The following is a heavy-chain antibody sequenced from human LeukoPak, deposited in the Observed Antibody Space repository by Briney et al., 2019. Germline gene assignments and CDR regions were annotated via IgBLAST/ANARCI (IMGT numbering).Heavy chain of an antibody. CDR1: AFTVSSSY. Sequence: GGSLRLSCAASAFTVSSSYMSWVRQAPGKGLEWVSIIYNDGSTYYADSMKGRFTISRNNSKNTLYLQVNSLRAEDTAMYYCARNILFAFDIWGQGTMVTVSS. CDR3: ARNILFAFDI. V-gene: IGHV3-53*01. CDR2: IYNDGST. D-gene: IGHD2/OR15-2a*01. J-gene: IGHJ3*02.